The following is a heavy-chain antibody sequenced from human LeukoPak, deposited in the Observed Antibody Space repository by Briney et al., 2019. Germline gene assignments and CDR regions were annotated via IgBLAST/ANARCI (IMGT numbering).Heavy chain of an antibody. Sequence: PGGSLRLSCAASGFTFASYNMNWVRQAPGKGLERVSPLSPSSSYIYYADSVKDRFSISRDNAKNSLYLQMNSLRAEDTAVYYCARGAVSMVRGVAQPLDYWGQGTLVTVSS. J-gene: IGHJ4*02. CDR2: LSPSSSYI. CDR1: GFTFASYN. CDR3: ARGAVSMVRGVAQPLDY. V-gene: IGHV3-21*01. D-gene: IGHD3-10*01.